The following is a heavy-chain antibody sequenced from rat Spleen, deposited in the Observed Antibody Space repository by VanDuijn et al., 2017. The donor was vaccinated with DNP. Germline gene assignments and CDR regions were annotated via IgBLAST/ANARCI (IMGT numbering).Heavy chain of an antibody. CDR2: ISTGGGNT. CDR1: GFTFSNYV. J-gene: IGHJ2*01. V-gene: IGHV5S13*01. CDR3: ASNNYFDY. Sequence: EVQLVESGGGLVQPGRSLKLSCAASGFTFSNYVMAWVRQAPTKGLEWVASISTGGGNTYYRDSVKGRFTISRDNEKNTQYLQIDSLRSEDSATYYCASNNYFDYWGQGVMVTVSS.